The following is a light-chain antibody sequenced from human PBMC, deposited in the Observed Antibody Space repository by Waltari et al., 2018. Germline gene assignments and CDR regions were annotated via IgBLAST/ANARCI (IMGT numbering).Light chain of an antibody. V-gene: IGLV2-23*02. CDR2: EVS. CDR1: SSDVGSYNL. CDR3: CSYATRSSSVV. J-gene: IGLJ2*01. Sequence: QSALSQPASVSGSPGQSITISCTGTSSDVGSYNLVSWYQYYPGKAPKLMIYEVSKRPSGVSDRFSGSKSGNTASLTISGLQAEDEGEYYCCSYATRSSSVVFGGGTKLTVL.